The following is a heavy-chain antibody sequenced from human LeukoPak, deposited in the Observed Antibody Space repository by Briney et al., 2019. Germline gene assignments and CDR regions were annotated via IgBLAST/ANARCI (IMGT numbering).Heavy chain of an antibody. CDR2: IYYSGST. D-gene: IGHD5-18*01. CDR3: ARAYNRLWPVDY. V-gene: IGHV4-59*01. J-gene: IGHJ4*02. CDR1: GGSISSYY. Sequence: SETLSLTCTVSGGSISSYYWSWIRQPPGKGLEWIGYIYYSGSTNYNPSLKSRVTISVDTSKNQFSLKLSSVTAADTAVYYCARAYNRLWPVDYWGQGTLVTVSS.